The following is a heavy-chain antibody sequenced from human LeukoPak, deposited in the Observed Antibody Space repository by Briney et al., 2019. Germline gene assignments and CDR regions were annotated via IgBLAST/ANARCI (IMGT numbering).Heavy chain of an antibody. CDR1: GFTFSDYY. Sequence: PGGSLRLSCAASGFTFSDYYMSWIRQAPGKGLEWVSYISSSGSTIYYADSVKGRFTISRDNAKNSLYLQMNSLRDEDTAVYYCARVVRYCSGGNCYSGGLGYMDVWGKGTTVTISS. V-gene: IGHV3-11*01. J-gene: IGHJ6*03. CDR2: ISSSGSTI. D-gene: IGHD2-15*01. CDR3: ARVVRYCSGGNCYSGGLGYMDV.